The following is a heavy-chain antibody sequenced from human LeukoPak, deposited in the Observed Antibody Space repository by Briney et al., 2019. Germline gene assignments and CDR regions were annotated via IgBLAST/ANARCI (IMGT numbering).Heavy chain of an antibody. J-gene: IGHJ4*02. Sequence: ASVKVSCKASGYTFTSYGLSWVRQAPGQGLEWMGWINPNSGGTNYAQKFQGRVTMTRDTSISTAYMELSRLRSDDTAVYYCARVLSMTTVTPFGYWGQGTLVTVS. V-gene: IGHV1-2*02. CDR2: INPNSGGT. CDR3: ARVLSMTTVTPFGY. CDR1: GYTFTSYG. D-gene: IGHD4-17*01.